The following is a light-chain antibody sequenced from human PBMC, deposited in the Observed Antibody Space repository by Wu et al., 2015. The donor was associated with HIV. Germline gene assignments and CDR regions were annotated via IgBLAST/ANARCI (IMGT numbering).Light chain of an antibody. J-gene: IGKJ1*01. CDR2: DAS. CDR1: QSVSSY. Sequence: EIVLTQSPATLSLSPGDGAALSCRASQSVSSYLGWYQQKPGQAPRLLIYDASNRATGIPARFSGSGSGTDFTLTISSLEPEDFALYYCQQRSNWPWTFGQGTKVEFK. V-gene: IGKV3-11*01. CDR3: QQRSNWPWT.